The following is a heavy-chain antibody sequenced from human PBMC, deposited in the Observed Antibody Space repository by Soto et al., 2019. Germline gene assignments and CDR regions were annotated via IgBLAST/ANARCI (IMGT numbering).Heavy chain of an antibody. CDR3: ARDPSSSSSVDY. D-gene: IGHD6-6*01. J-gene: IGHJ4*02. CDR2: ISSSGSTI. V-gene: IGHV3-11*01. CDR1: GFTFSDYY. Sequence: QVQLVESGGSLVKPGRSLRLSCAASGFTFSDYYMSWIREAPGKGLEWVSYISSSGSTIYYADSVKGRFTISRDNAKNSLYLQMNSLRAEDTAVYYCARDPSSSSSVDYWGQGTLVTVSS.